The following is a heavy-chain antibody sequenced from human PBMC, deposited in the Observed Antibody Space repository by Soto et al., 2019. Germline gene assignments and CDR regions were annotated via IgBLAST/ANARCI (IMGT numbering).Heavy chain of an antibody. CDR1: GGTFSSYT. Sequence: QVQLVQSGAEVKKPGSSVTVSCKASGGTFSSYTISWVRQAPGQGLEWMGGIIPIFGTANYAQKFQGRVTXTPEESXXKAYMELSSLRSEDTAVYYCARGNHRWLQLWYFDLWGRGTLVTVSS. CDR3: ARGNHRWLQLWYFDL. D-gene: IGHD5-12*01. J-gene: IGHJ2*01. V-gene: IGHV1-69*05. CDR2: IIPIFGTA.